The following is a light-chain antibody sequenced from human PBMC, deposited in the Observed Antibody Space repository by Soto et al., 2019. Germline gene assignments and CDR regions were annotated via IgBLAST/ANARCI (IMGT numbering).Light chain of an antibody. CDR2: AAS. CDR3: QQSYSTLLWT. J-gene: IGKJ1*01. Sequence: DIQMTQSPSSLSASVGDRVTITCRASQSISSYLNWYQQKPGKAPKLLIYAASSLQSGVPSRFSGGGSGTDLTLTISSLQPEDFATYYCQQSYSTLLWTFGQGTKVEIK. V-gene: IGKV1-39*01. CDR1: QSISSY.